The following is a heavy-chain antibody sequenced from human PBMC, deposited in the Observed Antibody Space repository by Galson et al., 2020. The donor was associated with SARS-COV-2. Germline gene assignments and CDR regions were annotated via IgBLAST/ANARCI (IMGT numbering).Heavy chain of an antibody. J-gene: IGHJ4*02. CDR3: ARVVCGGECNFDY. Sequence: SETLSLTCTVSGGSISSGDYYWSWIRQPPGKGLEWIGYIYYSGSTYYNPSLKSRVTISVDTSKNHFSLKLSSVSAADTAVYYCARVVCGGECNFDYWGQGTLVTVSS. D-gene: IGHD2-21*01. CDR1: GGSISSGDYY. CDR2: IYYSGST. V-gene: IGHV4-30-4*08.